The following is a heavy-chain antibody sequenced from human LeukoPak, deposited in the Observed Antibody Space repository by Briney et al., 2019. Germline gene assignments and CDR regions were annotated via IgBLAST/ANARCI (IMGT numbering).Heavy chain of an antibody. CDR2: IIPIFGTA. D-gene: IGHD2-2*01. Sequence: SVKVSCKASGGTFSSYAISWVRQAPGQGLEWMVGIIPIFGTANYAQKFQGRVTITADESTSTAYMELSSLRSEDTAVYYCARDWGDCSSTSCSPELGDPWGQGTLVTVSS. V-gene: IGHV1-69*13. CDR3: ARDWGDCSSTSCSPELGDP. J-gene: IGHJ5*02. CDR1: GGTFSSYA.